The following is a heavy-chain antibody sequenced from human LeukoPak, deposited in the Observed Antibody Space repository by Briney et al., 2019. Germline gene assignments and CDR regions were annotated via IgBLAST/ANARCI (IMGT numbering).Heavy chain of an antibody. CDR1: GYTFTSYD. Sequence: ASVKVSCKASGYTFTSYDINWVRQATGQGLEWMGWMNPNSGNTGYAQTFQGRVTMTRNTSISTAYMELSSLRSEDTAVYYCARVGYCSGGSCPYYFDYWGQGTLVTVSS. V-gene: IGHV1-8*01. J-gene: IGHJ4*02. CDR2: MNPNSGNT. CDR3: ARVGYCSGGSCPYYFDY. D-gene: IGHD2-15*01.